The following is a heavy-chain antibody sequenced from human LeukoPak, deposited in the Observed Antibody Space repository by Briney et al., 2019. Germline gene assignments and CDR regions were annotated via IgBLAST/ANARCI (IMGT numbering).Heavy chain of an antibody. CDR1: GFTFSTYA. CDR3: AKVRVVFNWNYAYYFDS. Sequence: GGSLRLSCAASGFTFSTYAMHWVRQAPGKGLEWVAIISYDGSDKYYSDSVKGRFTISRDNSKNTLYLQMNSLRAEDTAVYYCAKVRVVFNWNYAYYFDSWGQGTLVTVSS. D-gene: IGHD1-7*01. CDR2: ISYDGSDK. J-gene: IGHJ4*02. V-gene: IGHV3-30*18.